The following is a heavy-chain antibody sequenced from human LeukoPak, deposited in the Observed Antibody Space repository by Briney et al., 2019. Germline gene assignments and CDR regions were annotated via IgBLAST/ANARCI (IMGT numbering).Heavy chain of an antibody. V-gene: IGHV3-23*01. D-gene: IGHD3-10*01. CDR2: ISASGGST. Sequence: GGSLRLSCTASGFTFSNNAMSWVRQAPGKGPEWVSGISASGGSTYYTDSAKGRFTISRDNSKTTLYLQMDSLRAEDTAVYYCATRFMANDYWGQGTLVTVSS. CDR1: GFTFSNNA. J-gene: IGHJ4*02. CDR3: ATRFMANDY.